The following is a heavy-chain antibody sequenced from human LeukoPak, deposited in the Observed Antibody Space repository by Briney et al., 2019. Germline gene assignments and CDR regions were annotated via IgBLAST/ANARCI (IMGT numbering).Heavy chain of an antibody. CDR2: IHTTENT. D-gene: IGHD4-17*01. V-gene: IGHV4-4*07. J-gene: IGHJ6*03. CDR1: GGYIGSYY. CDR3: AREGDYGDYSKSFYYMAV. Sequence: SSETLSLTCTVSGGYIGSYYWSWIRQPAGKGLEWIGRIHTTENTDYNPSLKSRVTLSVDMSTRQVSLTLTSVTAADTAVYYCAREGDYGDYSKSFYYMAVWGKGTTVTVSS.